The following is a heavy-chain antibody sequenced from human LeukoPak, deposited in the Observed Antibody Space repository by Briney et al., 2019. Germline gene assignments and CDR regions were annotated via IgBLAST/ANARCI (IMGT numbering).Heavy chain of an antibody. Sequence: ASVKVSCKASGYTFTGYYMHWVRQAPGQGLEWMGWINPNNGGTYLAQKFQGRVTLTRDASITTAYMGLPRLRSDDTAVYFCARESRAGRFGELFDSWGQGTLVIVYS. CDR2: INPNNGGT. CDR3: ARESRAGRFGELFDS. J-gene: IGHJ4*02. CDR1: GYTFTGYY. D-gene: IGHD3-10*01. V-gene: IGHV1-2*02.